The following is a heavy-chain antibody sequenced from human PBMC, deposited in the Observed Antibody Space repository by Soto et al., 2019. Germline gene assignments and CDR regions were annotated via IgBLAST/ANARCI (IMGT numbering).Heavy chain of an antibody. V-gene: IGHV3-74*01. D-gene: IGHD1-26*01. CDR3: AKEGGLSGSYYISSSYYFDY. J-gene: IGHJ4*02. Sequence: PGGSLRLSCAVSGFTFSNYWMYWVRQAPGKGLVWVSRINSDGSRKSYADSVKGRFTISRDNVENTLYLQMNSLRAEDTSVYYCAKEGGLSGSYYISSSYYFDYWGQGTLVTVSS. CDR2: INSDGSRK. CDR1: GFTFSNYW.